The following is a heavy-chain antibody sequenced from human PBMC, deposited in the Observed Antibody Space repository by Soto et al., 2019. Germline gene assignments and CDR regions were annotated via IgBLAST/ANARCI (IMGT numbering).Heavy chain of an antibody. Sequence: QVQLVQSGAEVKKPGSSVKVSCKASGGTFSSYTISWVRQAPGQGLEWMGRIIPILGIANYAQKFQGRVTITSDKATSTAYMELSSLRSEDTAVYYGARVLRWGKIAGYGMDVWGQGTTVTVSS. V-gene: IGHV1-69*02. J-gene: IGHJ6*02. CDR2: IIPILGIA. CDR3: ARVLRWGKIAGYGMDV. D-gene: IGHD2-21*01. CDR1: GGTFSSYT.